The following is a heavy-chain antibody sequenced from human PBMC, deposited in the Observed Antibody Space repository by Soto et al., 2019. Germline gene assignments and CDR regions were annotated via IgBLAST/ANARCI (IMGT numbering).Heavy chain of an antibody. Sequence: QVQLVQSGAEVKKPGSSVKVSCKASGGTFSSYTISWVRQAPGQGLEWMGRIIPILGIANYAQKFQGRVTITADKSTSTAYMELSSLRSEDTAVYYCARDRRSGYCSGGSCSPDEYYYYMDVWGKGTTVTVSS. CDR3: ARDRRSGYCSGGSCSPDEYYYYMDV. V-gene: IGHV1-69*08. J-gene: IGHJ6*03. CDR1: GGTFSSYT. CDR2: IIPILGIA. D-gene: IGHD2-15*01.